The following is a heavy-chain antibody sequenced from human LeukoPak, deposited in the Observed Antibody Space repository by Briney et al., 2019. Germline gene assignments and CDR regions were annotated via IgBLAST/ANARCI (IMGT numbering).Heavy chain of an antibody. CDR2: IKQDGSVR. CDR3: AREEVGAGSAFDI. J-gene: IGHJ3*02. Sequence: GGSLRLSCAASGFTFSSYWMTWVRRAPGKGLEWVTSIKQDGSVRHYVDSVRGRFTVSRDNAKNSLYLQMNSLRAGDTAVYYCAREEVGAGSAFDIWCQGTMATVSS. V-gene: IGHV3-7*01. D-gene: IGHD1-26*01. CDR1: GFTFSSYW.